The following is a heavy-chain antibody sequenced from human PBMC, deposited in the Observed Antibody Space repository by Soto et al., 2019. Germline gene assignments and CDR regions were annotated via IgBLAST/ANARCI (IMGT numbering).Heavy chain of an antibody. CDR2: FYYSGST. CDR1: GGSISSSSYY. D-gene: IGHD2-2*01. V-gene: IGHV4-39*01. Sequence: QLQLQESGPGLVKPSETLSLTCTVSGGSISSSSYYWGWIRQPPGKGLEWIGSFYYSGSTYYNPSLKSRVTISVDTSKNQFSLKLSSVTAADTAVYYCATSYGSVVVPAAMDYWGQGTLVTVSS. J-gene: IGHJ4*02. CDR3: ATSYGSVVVPAAMDY.